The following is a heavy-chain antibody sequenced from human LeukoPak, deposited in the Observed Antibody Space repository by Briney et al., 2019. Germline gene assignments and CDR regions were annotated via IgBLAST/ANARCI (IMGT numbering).Heavy chain of an antibody. CDR1: GYTSTGYY. D-gene: IGHD3-10*01. V-gene: IGHV1-2*02. CDR2: INPNSGGT. Sequence: ASVKVSCKASGYTSTGYYMHWVRQAPGQGLEWMGWINPNSGGTNYAQKFQGRVTMTRDTSISTAYMELSRLRSDDTAVYYCAREGDLITMVRGVVDYWGQGTLVTVSS. J-gene: IGHJ4*02. CDR3: AREGDLITMVRGVVDY.